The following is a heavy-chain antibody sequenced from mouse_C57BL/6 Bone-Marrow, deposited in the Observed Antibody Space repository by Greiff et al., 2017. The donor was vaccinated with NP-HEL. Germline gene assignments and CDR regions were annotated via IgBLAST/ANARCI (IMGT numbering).Heavy chain of an antibody. CDR2: IDPSDSYT. CDR3: ASLYEGYSEES. CDR1: GYTFTSYW. V-gene: IGHV1-50*01. J-gene: IGHJ2*01. D-gene: IGHD2-3*01. Sequence: QVQLQQPGAELVKPGASVKLSCKASGYTFTSYWMQWVKQRPGQGLEWIGEIDPSDSYTNYNQKFKGKATLTVDTSSSTAYMQLSSLPSEDSAVYYCASLYEGYSEESWGQGTTLTVSS.